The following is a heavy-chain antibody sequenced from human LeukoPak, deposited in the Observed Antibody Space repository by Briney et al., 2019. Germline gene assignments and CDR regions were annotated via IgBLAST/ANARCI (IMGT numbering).Heavy chain of an antibody. Sequence: GGSLRLSCAASGFIFSSYWMHWVRQAPGKGLVWVSRINSDGSSTSYADSVKGRFTISRDNAKNTLYLQMNSLRAEDTAVYYCAKEDLGRTFDYWGQGTLVTVSS. D-gene: IGHD7-27*01. CDR3: AKEDLGRTFDY. J-gene: IGHJ4*02. CDR1: GFIFSSYW. CDR2: INSDGSST. V-gene: IGHV3-74*01.